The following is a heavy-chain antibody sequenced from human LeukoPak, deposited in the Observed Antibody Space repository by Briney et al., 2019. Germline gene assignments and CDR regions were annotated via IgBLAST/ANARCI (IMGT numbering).Heavy chain of an antibody. Sequence: TGGSLRLSCAASGFTVSSSYINWVRQAPGKGLEWVSVIYSGGSTYYADSVKGRFTISRDNSKNTLYLQMNSLRAEDTAVYYCARDRAAGSLFDYWGQGTLVTVSS. J-gene: IGHJ4*02. V-gene: IGHV3-66*01. CDR3: ARDRAAGSLFDY. CDR2: IYSGGST. CDR1: GFTVSSSY. D-gene: IGHD6-13*01.